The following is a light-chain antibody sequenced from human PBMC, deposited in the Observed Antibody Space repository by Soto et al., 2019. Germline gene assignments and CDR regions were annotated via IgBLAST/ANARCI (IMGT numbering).Light chain of an antibody. CDR2: GAS. V-gene: IGKV1-27*01. J-gene: IGKJ5*01. Sequence: DIQMTQSPSSLSASVGDTVTITCRASQDIINHLAWYQQRPGKVPNLLIYGASTLHSGVPSRFRGSGSGTHFTLTISSLQPEDVATYYCQNYHLALGTFGQGTRLEFK. CDR3: QNYHLALGT. CDR1: QDIINH.